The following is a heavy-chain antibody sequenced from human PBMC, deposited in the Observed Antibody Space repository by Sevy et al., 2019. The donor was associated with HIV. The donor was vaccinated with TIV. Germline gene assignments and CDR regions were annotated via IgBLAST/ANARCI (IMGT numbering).Heavy chain of an antibody. CDR1: GGSISSGGYY. D-gene: IGHD3-22*01. Sequence: SETLSLTCTVSGGSISSGGYYWSWIRQHPGKGLEWIGYIYYSGSTYYNPSLMSRVTISVDTSKNQFSLKLSSVTAADTAVYYCARVEYDSSGYYSAEYFQHWGQGTLVTVSS. CDR2: IYYSGST. J-gene: IGHJ1*01. V-gene: IGHV4-31*03. CDR3: ARVEYDSSGYYSAEYFQH.